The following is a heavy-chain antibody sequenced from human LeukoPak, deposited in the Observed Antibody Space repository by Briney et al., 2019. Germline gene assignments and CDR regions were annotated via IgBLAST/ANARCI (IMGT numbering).Heavy chain of an antibody. D-gene: IGHD2-2*01. CDR1: GGTFSSYA. J-gene: IGHJ6*02. CDR2: IIPIFGTA. CDR3: ARVPQRIVVVPAAHMPPYYYGMDV. V-gene: IGHV1-69*13. Sequence: SAKVSCKASGGTFSSYAISWVRQAPGQGLEWMGGIIPIFGTANYAQKFQGRVTITADESTSTAYMELSSLRSEDTAVYYCARVPQRIVVVPAAHMPPYYYGMDVWGQGTTVTVSS.